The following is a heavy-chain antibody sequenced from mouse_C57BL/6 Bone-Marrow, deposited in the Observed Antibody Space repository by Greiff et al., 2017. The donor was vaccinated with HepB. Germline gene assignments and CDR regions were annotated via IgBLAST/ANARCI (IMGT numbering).Heavy chain of an antibody. CDR1: GYTFTSYG. Sequence: QVQLKESGAELARPGASVKLSCKASGYTFTSYGISWVKQRTGQGLEWIGEIYPRSGNTYYNEKFKGKATLTADKASSTAYMELRSLTSEDSAVYFCARERGPSYLDYWGQGTTLTVSS. CDR2: IYPRSGNT. V-gene: IGHV1-81*01. J-gene: IGHJ2*01. CDR3: ARERGPSYLDY.